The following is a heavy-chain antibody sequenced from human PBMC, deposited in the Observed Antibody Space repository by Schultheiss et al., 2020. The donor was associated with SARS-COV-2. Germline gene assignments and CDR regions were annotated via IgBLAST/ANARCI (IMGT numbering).Heavy chain of an antibody. Sequence: GGSLRLSCAASGFSFSSYGMHWVRQAPGKGLEWVAVIWYDGSNKYYADSVKGRFTISRDNSKNTLYLQMNSLRAEDTAVYYCAKNLGGMDVWGQGTTVTVSS. CDR1: GFSFSSYG. CDR3: AKNLGGMDV. D-gene: IGHD3-16*01. CDR2: IWYDGSNK. J-gene: IGHJ6*02. V-gene: IGHV3-33*06.